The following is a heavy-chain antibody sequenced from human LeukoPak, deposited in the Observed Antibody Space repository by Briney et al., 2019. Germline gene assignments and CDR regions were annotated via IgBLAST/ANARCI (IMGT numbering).Heavy chain of an antibody. CDR2: ISAYNGNT. V-gene: IGHV1-18*01. CDR3: ARDSRRYCSGGSCYSWLDY. D-gene: IGHD2-15*01. CDR1: GYTFTSYG. J-gene: IGHJ4*02. Sequence: ASVKVSCKASGYTFTSYGISWVRQAPGQGLEWMGWISAYNGNTNYAQKLQGRVTMTTDTSTSTAYMELRSPRSDDTAVYYCARDSRRYCSGGSCYSWLDYWGQGTLVTVSS.